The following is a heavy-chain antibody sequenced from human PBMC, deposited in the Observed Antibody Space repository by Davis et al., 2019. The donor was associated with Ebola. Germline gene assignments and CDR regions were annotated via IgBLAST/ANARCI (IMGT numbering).Heavy chain of an antibody. CDR1: GGSFSGYY. J-gene: IGHJ4*02. CDR2: INHSGST. D-gene: IGHD6-13*01. CDR3: ARARVLEYSSSWSFDY. Sequence: SETLSLTCAVYGGSFSGYYWSWIRQPPGKGLEWIGEINHSGSTNYNPSLKSRVTISVDTSKNQFSLKLSSVTAADTAVYYCARARVLEYSSSWSFDYWGQGTLVTVSS. V-gene: IGHV4-34*01.